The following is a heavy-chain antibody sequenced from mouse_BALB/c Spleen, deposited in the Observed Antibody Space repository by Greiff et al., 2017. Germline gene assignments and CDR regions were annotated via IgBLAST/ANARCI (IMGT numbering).Heavy chain of an antibody. D-gene: IGHD2-1*01. Sequence: EVQLQESGGGLVKPGGSLKLSCAASGFTFSSYAMSWVRQTPEKRLEWVASISSGGSTYYPDSVKGRFTISRDNARNILYLQMSSLRSEDTAMYYCARWYYGKGFYAMDYWGQGTSVTVSS. CDR2: ISSGGST. J-gene: IGHJ4*01. CDR1: GFTFSSYA. V-gene: IGHV5-6-5*01. CDR3: ARWYYGKGFYAMDY.